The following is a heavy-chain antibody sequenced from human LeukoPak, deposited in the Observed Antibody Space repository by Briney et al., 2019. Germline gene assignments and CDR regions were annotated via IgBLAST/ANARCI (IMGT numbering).Heavy chain of an antibody. CDR1: GFTVSSNY. D-gene: IGHD3-10*01. CDR2: IYSGGNT. V-gene: IGHV3-53*01. J-gene: IGHJ5*02. Sequence: GGSLRLSCAASGFTVSSNYMNWVRQAPGQGLELVSVIYSGGNTYYADSVKGRFTISRDNSKNTLSLQMNSLRAEDTAVYYCAREDGSGSYRWFDPWGQGTLVTVSS. CDR3: AREDGSGSYRWFDP.